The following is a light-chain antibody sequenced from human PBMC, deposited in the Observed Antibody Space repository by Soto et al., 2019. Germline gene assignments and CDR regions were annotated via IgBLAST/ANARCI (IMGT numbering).Light chain of an antibody. V-gene: IGLV2-23*01. J-gene: IGLJ1*01. CDR3: FSYEGHSTYV. Sequence: EDTKRPSGVFDRFSGSTSDNTPSLTISGLQAEDEADYYCFSYEGHSTYVFAGGTKVTVL. CDR2: EDT.